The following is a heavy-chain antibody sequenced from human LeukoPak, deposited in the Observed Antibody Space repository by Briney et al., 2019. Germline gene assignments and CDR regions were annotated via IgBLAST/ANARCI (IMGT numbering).Heavy chain of an antibody. D-gene: IGHD1-26*01. Sequence: ASVKVSCKASGYTFTSYAMHWVRQAPGQRLEWMGWSNAGNGNTKYSQEFQGRVTITRDTSASTAYMELSSLRAEDTAVYYCANDRYSGSYYPGDYWGQGTLVTVSS. J-gene: IGHJ4*02. CDR1: GYTFTSYA. V-gene: IGHV1-3*02. CDR3: ANDRYSGSYYPGDY. CDR2: SNAGNGNT.